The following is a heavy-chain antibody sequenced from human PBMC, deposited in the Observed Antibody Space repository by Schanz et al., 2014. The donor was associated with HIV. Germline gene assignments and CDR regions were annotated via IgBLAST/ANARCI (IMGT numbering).Heavy chain of an antibody. D-gene: IGHD3-10*01. J-gene: IGHJ4*02. V-gene: IGHV1-18*01. CDR2: ISAYNGNI. Sequence: QVQLVQSEGEVKKPGASVKVSCKTSGYTFKNYGISWLRQAPGQGLEWMAWISAYNGNIKYAQKIQDRVSMTTDTSTNTAYMELSSLRSEDTAVYYCARGFDKVRGVTDYWGQGTLVTVSS. CDR3: ARGFDKVRGVTDY. CDR1: GYTFKNYG.